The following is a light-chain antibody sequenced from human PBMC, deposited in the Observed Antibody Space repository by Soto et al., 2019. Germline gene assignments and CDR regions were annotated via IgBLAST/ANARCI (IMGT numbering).Light chain of an antibody. CDR3: QQRSHWPPT. V-gene: IGKV3-11*01. CDR1: QSVSSY. Sequence: EIVLTQSPATLSLSPGARATLSCRASQSVSSYLAWYQQKPGQAPSLLIYDASSRATGIPARFSVIVSGTDGTLNISSLEPEDGEVYDGQQRSHWPPTFGQGTKVDIK. J-gene: IGKJ1*01. CDR2: DAS.